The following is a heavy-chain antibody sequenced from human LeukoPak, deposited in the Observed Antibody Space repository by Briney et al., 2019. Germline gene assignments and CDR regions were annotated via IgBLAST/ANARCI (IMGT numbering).Heavy chain of an antibody. CDR3: AKEKAQRAYSSGWYQDY. CDR1: GFTFSSYG. Sequence: GRSLRLSCAASGFTFSSYGMHWVRQAPGKGLEWVAVISYDGSNKYYADSVKGRFTISRDNSKNTLYLQMNSLRAEDTAVYYCAKEKAQRAYSSGWYQDYWGQGTLVTVSS. J-gene: IGHJ4*02. CDR2: ISYDGSNK. V-gene: IGHV3-30*18. D-gene: IGHD6-19*01.